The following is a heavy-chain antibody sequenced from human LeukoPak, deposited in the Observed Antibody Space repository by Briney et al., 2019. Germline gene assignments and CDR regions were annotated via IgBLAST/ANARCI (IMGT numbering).Heavy chain of an antibody. CDR1: GFTFSSYW. V-gene: IGHV3-74*01. CDR3: ARDSRLWFGEFPDY. Sequence: PGGSLRLSCAASGFTFSSYWMHWVRQAPGKGLVWVSRINSDGSSTSYADSVKGRFTISRDNVKNTLYLQMNSLRAEDTAVYYCARDSRLWFGEFPDYWGQGTLVTVSS. J-gene: IGHJ4*02. D-gene: IGHD3-10*01. CDR2: INSDGSST.